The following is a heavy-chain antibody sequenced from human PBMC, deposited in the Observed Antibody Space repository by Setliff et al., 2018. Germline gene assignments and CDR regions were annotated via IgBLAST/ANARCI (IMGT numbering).Heavy chain of an antibody. CDR3: AKHGEESKVTTYLAS. V-gene: IGHV4-39*01. J-gene: IGHJ5*02. D-gene: IGHD4-17*01. CDR2: RYYSGHT. Sequence: SETLSLTCTVSGDSISSGTYYWGWIRQPPGKGLEWIGSRYYSGHTYYNPSLRSRVAMSVDKAKNQFSLNLRSVSAADTAIYYCAKHGEESKVTTYLASWGQGTLVTVST. CDR1: GDSISSGTYY.